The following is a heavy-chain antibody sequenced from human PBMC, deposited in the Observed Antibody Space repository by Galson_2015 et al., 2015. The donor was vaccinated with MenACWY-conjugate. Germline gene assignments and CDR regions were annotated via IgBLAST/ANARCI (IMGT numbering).Heavy chain of an antibody. D-gene: IGHD6-13*01. CDR3: AIHSSSWYYYYLDV. Sequence: GFTFSSYTLNWVRQAPGKGLEWVSAISSSSSSVYYADSVMGRFTISRDNPKNSLFLQMDGLRAEDTAVYYCAIHSSSWYYYYLDVWGNGPTVTVSS. J-gene: IGHJ6*03. CDR1: GFTFSSYT. CDR2: ISSSSSSV. V-gene: IGHV3-21*01.